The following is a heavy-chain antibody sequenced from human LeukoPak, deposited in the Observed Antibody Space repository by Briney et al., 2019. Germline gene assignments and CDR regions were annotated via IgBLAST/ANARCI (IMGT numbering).Heavy chain of an antibody. V-gene: IGHV4-59*01. CDR3: ARGGDILTGYYWDYFDY. Sequence: SETLSLTCTVSGGSISSYYWSWIRQPPGRGLEGIGYIYYSGSTNYNPSLKSRVTISVDTSQNQFSLKLSSVTAADTAVYYCARGGDILTGYYWDYFDYWGQGTLVTVSS. J-gene: IGHJ4*02. CDR1: GGSISSYY. D-gene: IGHD3-9*01. CDR2: IYYSGST.